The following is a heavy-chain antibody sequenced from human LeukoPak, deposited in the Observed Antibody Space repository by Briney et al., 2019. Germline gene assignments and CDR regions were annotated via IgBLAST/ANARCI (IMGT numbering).Heavy chain of an antibody. CDR1: GFTFSSYG. Sequence: GGSLRLSCEGSGFTFSSYGIHWVRQAPGKGLEWVSFIRYDGINKYYADSVKGRFTLSRDNSKNTVYLEMNSLRPEDTAVYYCVRGLSVVRGVISPGDVWGQGTTVTVSS. D-gene: IGHD3-10*01. V-gene: IGHV3-30*02. CDR3: VRGLSVVRGVISPGDV. CDR2: IRYDGINK. J-gene: IGHJ6*02.